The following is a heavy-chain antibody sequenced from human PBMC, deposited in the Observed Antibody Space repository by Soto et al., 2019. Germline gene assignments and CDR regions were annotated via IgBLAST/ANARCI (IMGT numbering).Heavy chain of an antibody. J-gene: IGHJ4*01. Sequence: QLQLQESGSGVVKPSQTLSLTCAVSGGSMSRGGYSWSWIRQPPGKGLEWIGYIYNSGSIYYNPSLKSRVTISVDKSNNQFSLKLSSVTAAYTAVYYCARVPDYLGHGTLVTVSS. CDR3: ARVPDY. CDR2: IYNSGSI. V-gene: IGHV4-30-2*01. CDR1: GGSMSRGGYS.